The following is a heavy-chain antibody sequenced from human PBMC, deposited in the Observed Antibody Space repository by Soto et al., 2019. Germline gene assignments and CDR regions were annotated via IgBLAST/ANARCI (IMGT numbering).Heavy chain of an antibody. Sequence: QVQLQESGPGLVKPSQTLSLTCTVSGDSISSGGYYWSWIRQHPGKGLEWIGYIYYSGTTYYNPSLESRVSISADTSENQFSLKVKSVTVADTAVYYCASTCYTGDSGPYDYWGQGTLVTVSS. J-gene: IGHJ4*02. CDR2: IYYSGTT. V-gene: IGHV4-31*03. CDR3: ASTCYTGDSGPYDY. CDR1: GDSISSGGYY. D-gene: IGHD1-26*01.